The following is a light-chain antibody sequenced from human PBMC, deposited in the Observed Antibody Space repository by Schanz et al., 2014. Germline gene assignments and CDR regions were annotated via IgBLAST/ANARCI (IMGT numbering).Light chain of an antibody. CDR2: GAS. CDR1: QSVSSF. J-gene: IGKJ1*01. V-gene: IGKV3D-15*01. Sequence: EIVMTQSPATLSVSPRERATLSCRASQSVSSFLAWYQQKPGQAPSLLIYGASTRATGIPARFSGGGSGTDFTLTISSLQSEDLAVYFCQQYDTWPRTFGQGTKVEI. CDR3: QQYDTWPRT.